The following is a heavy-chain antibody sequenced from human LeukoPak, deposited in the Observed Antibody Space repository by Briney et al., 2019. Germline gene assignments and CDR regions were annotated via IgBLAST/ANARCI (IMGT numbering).Heavy chain of an antibody. Sequence: PGGSLRLSCAASGFTFSSYEMNWVRQAPGKGLEWVSYISSSGSTIYYADSVKGRFTISRDNAKNSLYLQMNSLRAEDTAVYFCAKATTGWQLDSFQHWGQGTLVTVSS. V-gene: IGHV3-48*03. CDR2: ISSSGSTI. D-gene: IGHD6-6*01. J-gene: IGHJ1*01. CDR1: GFTFSSYE. CDR3: AKATTGWQLDSFQH.